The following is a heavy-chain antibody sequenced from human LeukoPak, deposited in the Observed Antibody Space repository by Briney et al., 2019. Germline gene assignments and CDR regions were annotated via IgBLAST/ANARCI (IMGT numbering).Heavy chain of an antibody. CDR1: GFTFSSYW. Sequence: GGSLRLSCAASGFTFSSYWMHWVRQVPGKGLAWVARINPGGSSITYADSVKGRFTISRDNAKNTLYLQMDSLRAEDTGVYYCARIAAAGTSWFDPWGQGTLVTVSS. CDR2: INPGGSSI. J-gene: IGHJ5*02. D-gene: IGHD6-13*01. CDR3: ARIAAAGTSWFDP. V-gene: IGHV3-74*01.